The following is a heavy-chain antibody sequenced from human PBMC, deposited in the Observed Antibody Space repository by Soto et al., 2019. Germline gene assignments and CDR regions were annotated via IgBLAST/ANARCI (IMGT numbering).Heavy chain of an antibody. CDR2: VHPDDSDT. Sequence: PGESLKTSCKGSGYSFSTYWIGWVRQLPGKGLEWMGVVHPDDSDTRYSPSFQGQVTISADKSIRTAYLQWSSLKASDTAMFYCVSGFCYYKEGTDQIPDYLRHATLVTV. J-gene: IGHJ4*01. V-gene: IGHV5-51*01. CDR3: VSGFCYYKEGTDQIPDY. D-gene: IGHD3-10*01. CDR1: GYSFSTYW.